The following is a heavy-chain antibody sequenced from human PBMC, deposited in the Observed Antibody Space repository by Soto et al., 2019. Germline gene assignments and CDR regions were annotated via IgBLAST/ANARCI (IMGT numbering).Heavy chain of an antibody. CDR1: GFTFSSYA. CDR3: SHGYYQYFES. D-gene: IGHD5-18*01. V-gene: IGHV3-23*01. Sequence: GGSLRLSCAASGFTFSSYAMSWVRQAPGKGLEWVSLISTSGDSTYYTDSVKGRFTISRDNSENTLYLQMNSLKTEDTAVYYCSHGYYQYFESWGQGPLVTVSS. J-gene: IGHJ4*02. CDR2: ISTSGDST.